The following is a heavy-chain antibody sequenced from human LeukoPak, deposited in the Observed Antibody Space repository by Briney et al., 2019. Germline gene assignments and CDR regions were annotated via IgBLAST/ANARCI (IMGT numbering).Heavy chain of an antibody. Sequence: VASVTVSCKASGGTFSSYAISWVRQAPGQGLEWMGGIIPIFGTANYAQKFQGRVTTTADESTSTAYMELSSLRSEDTAVYYCARAPVLHAPFDYWGQGTLVTVSS. CDR2: IIPIFGTA. J-gene: IGHJ4*02. CDR3: ARAPVLHAPFDY. CDR1: GGTFSSYA. V-gene: IGHV1-69*01. D-gene: IGHD2-8*01.